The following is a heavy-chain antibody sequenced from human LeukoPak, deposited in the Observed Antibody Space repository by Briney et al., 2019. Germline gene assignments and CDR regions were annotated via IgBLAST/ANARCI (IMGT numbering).Heavy chain of an antibody. CDR1: GFTFSNYA. CDR3: ARATVRLFDF. V-gene: IGHV3-23*01. D-gene: IGHD1-1*01. J-gene: IGHJ4*02. CDR2: ISGSGGST. Sequence: GGSLRLSCAASGFTFSNYAMIWVRQAPGKGLEWVSSISGSGGSTYYADSVKGRFTISRDNSKNTLYLQMNSLRAEDTAVYYCARATVRLFDFWGQGTLVTVSS.